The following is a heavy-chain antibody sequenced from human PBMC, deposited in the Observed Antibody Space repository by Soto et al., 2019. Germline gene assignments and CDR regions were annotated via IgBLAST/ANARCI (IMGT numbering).Heavy chain of an antibody. J-gene: IGHJ3*02. CDR3: AKGVPSPTQHAFDI. V-gene: IGHV3-30*18. Sequence: HPGGSLRLSCAASGFSFSSYDMHWVRQAPGKGLEWVAMISYDGSDKYFSDSVKGRLTISRDNSKNTVSLEMNSLRTKDTAAYYCAKGVPSPTQHAFDIWGQGTMVTV. CDR1: GFSFSSYD. CDR2: ISYDGSDK.